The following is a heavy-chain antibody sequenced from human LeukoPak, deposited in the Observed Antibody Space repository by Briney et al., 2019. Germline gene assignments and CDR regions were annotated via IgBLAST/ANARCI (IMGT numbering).Heavy chain of an antibody. J-gene: IGHJ3*02. CDR1: GGSISSGGYS. CDR3: ARGGGDGYNPGRSGAFDI. V-gene: IGHV4-30-2*01. CDR2: IYHSGST. Sequence: PSGTLSLTCAVSGGSISSGGYSWSWIRQPPGKGLEWIGYIYHSGSTYYNPSLKSRVTISVDRSKNQFSLKLSSVTAADTAVYYCARGGGDGYNPGRSGAFDIWGQGTMVTVSS. D-gene: IGHD5-24*01.